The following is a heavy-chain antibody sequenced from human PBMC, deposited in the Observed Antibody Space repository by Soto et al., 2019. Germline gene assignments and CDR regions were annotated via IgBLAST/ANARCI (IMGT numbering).Heavy chain of an antibody. Sequence: EVQLVESGGGLVQPGGSLRLSCAASGFTFSTYEFNWVRQAPGRGLEWISYISVSGNIIRYADSVKGRFTISRDNAENSLHLDMSSLIGDDTAVYFCGRDTTRASAAASLDYWGKGTQVIVSS. V-gene: IGHV3-48*03. CDR1: GFTFSTYE. D-gene: IGHD6-13*01. J-gene: IGHJ4*02. CDR3: GRDTTRASAAASLDY. CDR2: ISVSGNII.